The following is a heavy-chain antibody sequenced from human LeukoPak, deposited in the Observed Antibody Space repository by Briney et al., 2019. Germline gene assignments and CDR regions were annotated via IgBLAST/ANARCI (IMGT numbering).Heavy chain of an antibody. V-gene: IGHV4-59*01. CDR1: GASISHYY. Sequence: SETLSLTCAVSGASISHYYWSWIRQPPGKGLEWVGHIFYSGSTNYNPSLKSRVTISIDTSKNHVSLTLNTVTPADTAIYYCARGGMGVWGQGTTVTVSS. CDR3: ARGGMGV. J-gene: IGHJ6*02. CDR2: IFYSGST.